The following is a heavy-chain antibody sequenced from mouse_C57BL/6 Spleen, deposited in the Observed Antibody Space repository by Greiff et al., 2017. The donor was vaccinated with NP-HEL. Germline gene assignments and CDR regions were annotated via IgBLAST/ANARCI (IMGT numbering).Heavy chain of an antibody. CDR2: INPSSGYT. CDR3: TRSYYDYDVWLAY. Sequence: VQLQQSGAELAKPGASVKLSCKASGYTFTSYWMHWVKQRPGQGLEWIGYINPSSGYTKYNQKFKDKATLTADKSSSTAYMQLSSLPYEDSAVYYCTRSYYDYDVWLAYWGQGTLVTVSA. V-gene: IGHV1-7*01. D-gene: IGHD2-4*01. CDR1: GYTFTSYW. J-gene: IGHJ3*01.